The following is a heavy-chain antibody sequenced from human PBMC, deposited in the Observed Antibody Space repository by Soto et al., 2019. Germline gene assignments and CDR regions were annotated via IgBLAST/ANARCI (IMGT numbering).Heavy chain of an antibody. CDR2: INHSGST. CDR1: GGSFSGYY. D-gene: IGHD3-9*01. V-gene: IGHV4-34*01. CDR3: ARGDGRVLRYFVAPGKTFDY. Sequence: SETLSLTCAVYGGSFSGYYWSWIRQPPGKGLEWIGEINHSGSTNYNPSLKSRVTISVDTSKNQFSLKLSSVTAADTAVYYCARGDGRVLRYFVAPGKTFDYWGQGTLVTVSS. J-gene: IGHJ4*02.